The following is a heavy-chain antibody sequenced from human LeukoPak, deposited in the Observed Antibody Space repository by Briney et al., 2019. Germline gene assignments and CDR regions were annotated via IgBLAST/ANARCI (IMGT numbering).Heavy chain of an antibody. CDR2: INGDATAT. V-gene: IGHV3-74*01. CDR1: GFSFSAHW. Sequence: GGSLRLSCAASGFSFSAHWMHWVRQAPGKGLMWVAQINGDATATNYAGSVKGRFTISRDNAKNTVHLQMSALTAEDTAVYYCARDKWWGASDHWGQGSLVTVSS. D-gene: IGHD2-8*01. CDR3: ARDKWWGASDH. J-gene: IGHJ4*02.